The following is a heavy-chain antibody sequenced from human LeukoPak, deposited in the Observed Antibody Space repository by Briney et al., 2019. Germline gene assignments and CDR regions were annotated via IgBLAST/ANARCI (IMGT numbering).Heavy chain of an antibody. D-gene: IGHD2-21*02. J-gene: IGHJ4*02. Sequence: PGGSLRLSCAASGFTFNTYAMSWVRQAPGKGLEWVSVISGSSGSTYYADSVKGRFTMSRDNSKNTLFLQMNSLRAEDTAVYYCEKALLSDSRTLDYFDYWGQGTLVTVSS. CDR1: GFTFNTYA. CDR3: EKALLSDSRTLDYFDY. V-gene: IGHV3-23*01. CDR2: ISGSSGST.